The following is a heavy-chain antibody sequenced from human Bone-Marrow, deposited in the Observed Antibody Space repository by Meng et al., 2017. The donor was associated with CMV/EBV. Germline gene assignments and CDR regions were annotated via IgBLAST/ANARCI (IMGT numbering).Heavy chain of an antibody. Sequence: CAASGFTFSSYSMNWVRQDPGKGVEWVSSISSSSSYIYYADSVKGRFTISRDNAKNSLYLQMNSLRAEDTAVYYCAAQSGELGYFDYWGQGTLVTVSS. V-gene: IGHV3-21*01. CDR3: AAQSGELGYFDY. CDR2: ISSSSSYI. CDR1: GFTFSSYS. J-gene: IGHJ4*02. D-gene: IGHD7-27*01.